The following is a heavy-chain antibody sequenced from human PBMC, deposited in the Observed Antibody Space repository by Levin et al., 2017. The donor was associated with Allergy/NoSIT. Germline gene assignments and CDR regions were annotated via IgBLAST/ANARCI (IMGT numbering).Heavy chain of an antibody. CDR3: ARVVPAARLTYYYGMDV. CDR2: INHSGST. D-gene: IGHD2-2*01. Sequence: PSETLSLTCAVYGGSFSGYYWSWIRQPPGKGLEWIGEINHSGSTNYNPSLKSRVTISVDTSKNQFSLKLSSVTAADTAVYYCARVVPAARLTYYYGMDVWGQGTTVTVSS. CDR1: GGSFSGYY. J-gene: IGHJ6*02. V-gene: IGHV4-34*01.